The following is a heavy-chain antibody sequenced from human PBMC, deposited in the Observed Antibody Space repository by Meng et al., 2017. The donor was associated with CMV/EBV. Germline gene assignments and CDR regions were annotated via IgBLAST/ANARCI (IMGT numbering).Heavy chain of an antibody. J-gene: IGHJ6*02. CDR2: ISYDGSNK. D-gene: IGHD1-1*01. Sequence: GGSLRPSCAASGFTSSSYAMHWVRQAPGKGLEWVSVISYDGSNKYYADSVKGRFTISRDNSKNTLYLQMNSLRAEDTAVYYCARFDGGYIGYHYYYYGMDVWGQGTTVTVSS. CDR3: ARFDGGYIGYHYYYYGMDV. CDR1: GFTSSSYA. V-gene: IGHV3-30*04.